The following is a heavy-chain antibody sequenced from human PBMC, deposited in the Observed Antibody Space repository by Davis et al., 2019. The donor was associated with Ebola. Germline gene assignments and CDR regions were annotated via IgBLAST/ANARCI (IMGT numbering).Heavy chain of an antibody. D-gene: IGHD1-26*01. CDR2: IIPIFGTA. V-gene: IGHV1-69*13. CDR1: GDTFSSYA. Sequence: AASVKVSCKASGDTFSSYAISWVRQAPGQGLEWMGGIIPIFGTANYAQKFQGRVTITADESTSTAYMELSSLRSEDTAVYYCARGGVGAPVDYWGQGTLVTVSS. CDR3: ARGGVGAPVDY. J-gene: IGHJ4*02.